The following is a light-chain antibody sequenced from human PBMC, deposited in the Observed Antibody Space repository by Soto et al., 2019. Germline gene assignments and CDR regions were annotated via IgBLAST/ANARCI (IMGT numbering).Light chain of an antibody. CDR1: QSVSND. V-gene: IGKV3-15*01. CDR3: QQYTNWPIT. J-gene: IGKJ2*01. CDR2: GAS. Sequence: EIVMTQSPATLSVSPGERATLSCRASQSVSNDLAWYQQKPGQAPRVLIYGASTRATGIPARFSGSGSGTEFNLAISSLQSEDFAVYYCQQYTNWPITFGQGTKLEIK.